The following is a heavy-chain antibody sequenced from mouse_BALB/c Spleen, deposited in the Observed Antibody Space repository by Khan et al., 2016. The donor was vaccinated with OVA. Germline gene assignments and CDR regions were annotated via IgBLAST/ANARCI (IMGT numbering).Heavy chain of an antibody. Sequence: QVQLKQSGPGLVAPSQSLSITCTVSGFSLSRYNIHWVRQPPGKGLEWLGMIWGGGGTDYNSTLKSRLSISKDNSKSQVFLKMNSLQTDDTAMYFYARAKYRYDGYYAMDYWGQGTSVTVSS. V-gene: IGHV2-6-4*01. J-gene: IGHJ4*01. CDR1: GFSLSRYN. CDR2: IWGGGGT. CDR3: ARAKYRYDGYYAMDY. D-gene: IGHD2-14*01.